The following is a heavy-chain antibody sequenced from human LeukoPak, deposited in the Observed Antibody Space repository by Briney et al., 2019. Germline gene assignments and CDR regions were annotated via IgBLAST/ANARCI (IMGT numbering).Heavy chain of an antibody. CDR1: GFTFDDYA. J-gene: IGHJ6*02. Sequence: GRSLRLSCAASGFTFDDYAMHWVRQAPGKGLEWVSGISWNSGSIGYADSVKGRFTISRDNAKNSLYLQMNSLRAEDTAVYYCARDSNSLRYGQEDVWGQGTTDTVSS. D-gene: IGHD3-9*01. CDR3: ARDSNSLRYGQEDV. CDR2: ISWNSGSI. V-gene: IGHV3-9*01.